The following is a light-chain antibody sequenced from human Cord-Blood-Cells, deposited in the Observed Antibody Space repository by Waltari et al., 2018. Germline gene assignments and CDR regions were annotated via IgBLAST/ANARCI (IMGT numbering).Light chain of an antibody. Sequence: DIQMTQSPSSLSASVGDRVTITCRASQSISSYVNWYQQKPGKAPKLLIYAASSLQSGVPSRFSGSGSGTDFTLTISSLQPEDFATYYCQQSYSTLRSFGGGTKVEIK. CDR1: QSISSY. CDR3: QQSYSTLRS. J-gene: IGKJ4*01. V-gene: IGKV1-39*01. CDR2: AAS.